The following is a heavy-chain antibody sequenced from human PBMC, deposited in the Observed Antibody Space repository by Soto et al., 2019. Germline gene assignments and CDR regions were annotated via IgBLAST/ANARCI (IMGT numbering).Heavy chain of an antibody. CDR2: ISYDGSKT. V-gene: IGHV3-30*18. CDR1: RFTFSSYA. J-gene: IGHJ6*02. D-gene: IGHD6-13*01. Sequence: PGGSLRLSCGASRFTFSSYAMHWVRQAPGKGLNWVAVISYDGSKTYYADSVKGRFIISRDNPKNTLYLQMNSLRVEDTAVYYCAKDSSSNWYRPYFYYGMDIWGQGTTVTVSS. CDR3: AKDSSSNWYRPYFYYGMDI.